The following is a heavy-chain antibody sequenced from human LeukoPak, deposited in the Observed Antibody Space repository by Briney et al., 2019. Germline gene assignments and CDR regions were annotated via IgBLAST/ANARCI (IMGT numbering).Heavy chain of an antibody. J-gene: IGHJ3*02. CDR1: GYTFTGYY. D-gene: IGHD3-3*01. CDR3: ARDLNFRSGYPKGAFDI. Sequence: GASVKVSCKASGYTFTGYYMHWVRQAPGQGLEWMGWINPNSGGTNYAQKFQGRVTMTRDTSISTAYMELSRLRSDDTAVYYCARDLNFRSGYPKGAFDIWGQGTMVTVSS. CDR2: INPNSGGT. V-gene: IGHV1-2*02.